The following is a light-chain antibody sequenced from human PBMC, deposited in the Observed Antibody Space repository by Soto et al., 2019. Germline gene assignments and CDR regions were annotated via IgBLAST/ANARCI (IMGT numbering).Light chain of an antibody. V-gene: IGLV2-8*01. Sequence: QAVLTRPPSASGSPGQSVTISCTGTKNDIGVYDFVSWYQHHPGKAPRLIIYEVVQRPSGVPDRFSGSKSGNTASLTVSGLQAEDEADYYCSSYTSSSTPVFGGGTKLTVL. CDR2: EVV. CDR3: SSYTSSSTPV. J-gene: IGLJ3*02. CDR1: KNDIGVYDF.